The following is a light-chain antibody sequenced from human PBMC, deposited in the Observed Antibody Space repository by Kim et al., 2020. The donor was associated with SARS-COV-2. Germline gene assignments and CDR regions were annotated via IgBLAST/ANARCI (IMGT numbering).Light chain of an antibody. CDR1: QTISSY. CDR3: QQSYSVPFT. J-gene: IGKJ3*01. Sequence: DIQMTQSPSSQSASVGDRVTITCRASQTISSYLNWYQQRTGEAPKLLIYVASSLQSGVPSRFSGNGSGTDFTLTISSLQPDDFGTYYCQQSYSVPFTFGPGTKVDIK. V-gene: IGKV1-39*01. CDR2: VAS.